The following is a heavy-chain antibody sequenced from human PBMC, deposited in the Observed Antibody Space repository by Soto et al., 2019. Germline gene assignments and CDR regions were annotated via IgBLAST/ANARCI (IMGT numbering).Heavy chain of an antibody. Sequence: EVQLVESGGGLVKPGGSLRLSCAASGFTFSSYSMNWVRQAPGKGLEWVSSISSSSSYIYYADPVKGRFTISRDNAKNSLYLQMNSLRAEDTAVYYCARDRKVSGYYYDYYYYGMDVWGQGTTVTVSS. CDR3: ARDRKVSGYYYDYYYYGMDV. J-gene: IGHJ6*02. V-gene: IGHV3-21*01. D-gene: IGHD3-22*01. CDR2: ISSSSSYI. CDR1: GFTFSSYS.